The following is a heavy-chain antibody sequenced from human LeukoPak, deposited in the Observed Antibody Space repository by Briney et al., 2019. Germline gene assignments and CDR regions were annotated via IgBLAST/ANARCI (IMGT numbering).Heavy chain of an antibody. D-gene: IGHD6-19*01. CDR1: GYTFTSYD. Sequence: ASVKVSCKASGYTFTSYDINWVRQATGQGLEWMGWKNPNSGNTGYAQKFQGRVTMTRNTSISTAYMELSSLRSEDTAVYYCARWGWSERGYYYGMDVWGQGTTVTVSS. CDR2: KNPNSGNT. J-gene: IGHJ6*02. V-gene: IGHV1-8*01. CDR3: ARWGWSERGYYYGMDV.